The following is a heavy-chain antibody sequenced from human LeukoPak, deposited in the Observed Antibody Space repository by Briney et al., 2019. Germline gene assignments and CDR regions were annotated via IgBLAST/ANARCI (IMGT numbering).Heavy chain of an antibody. CDR1: GGSISSSSYY. CDR3: ARGGRAVAGTFDY. CDR2: IFYSGST. D-gene: IGHD6-19*01. J-gene: IGHJ4*02. Sequence: PSETLSLTCTVSGGSISSSSYYWGWIRQPPGKGLEWIGSIFYSGSTYYNPSLKSRVTISVDTSKNQFSLKLTSVTAADTAVYYCARGGRAVAGTFDYWGQGTLVTVSS. V-gene: IGHV4-39*07.